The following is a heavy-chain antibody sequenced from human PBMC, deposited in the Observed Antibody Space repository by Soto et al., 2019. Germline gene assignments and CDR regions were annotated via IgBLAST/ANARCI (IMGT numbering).Heavy chain of an antibody. J-gene: IGHJ4*02. CDR1: GFTFNSYA. Sequence: EVQLLESGGGLVQPGGSLRLSCAASGFTFNSYAMSWVRQAPGKGLEWVSHIGANGDSIYYADSVKGRFTISRDNSKNTLYLQMTGLRADDTAVYYWTGGSNSVYWGQGTLFTVSS. CDR3: TGGSNSVY. CDR2: IGANGDSI. V-gene: IGHV3-23*01. D-gene: IGHD1-26*01.